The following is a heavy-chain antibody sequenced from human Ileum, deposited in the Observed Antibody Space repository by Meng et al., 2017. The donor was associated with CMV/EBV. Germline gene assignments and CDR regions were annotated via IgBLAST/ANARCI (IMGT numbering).Heavy chain of an antibody. V-gene: IGHV1-18*01. CDR2: ISAHNGNT. CDR3: ARVIEIKSNIGSWHQLYFDY. CDR1: GFTFTTYA. Sequence: QVQLVQSGAEVKEPXASVTVSCKASGFTFTTYAITWVRQAPGQGLEWMGWISAHNGNTDYAQNFEGRVTMTTDTSTSTAYMELRSLRSDDTAVFYCARVIEIKSNIGSWHQLYFDYRGQGSLGTVSS. D-gene: IGHD6-13*01. J-gene: IGHJ4*02.